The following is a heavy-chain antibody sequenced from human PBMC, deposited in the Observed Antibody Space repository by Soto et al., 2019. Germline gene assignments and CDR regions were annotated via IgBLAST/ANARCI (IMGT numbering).Heavy chain of an antibody. CDR2: IIPTFGTA. V-gene: IGHV1-69*01. CDR3: ARPRSRYDSSGYYYSY. CDR1: GGTFSSYA. J-gene: IGHJ4*02. Sequence: QVQLEQSGAEVKKPGSSVKVSCKASGGTFSSYAISWVRQAPGQGLEWMGGIIPTFGTANYAQKFQGRVTITADESTSTAYMELSSLRSEDTAVYYCARPRSRYDSSGYYYSYWGQGTLVTVSS. D-gene: IGHD3-22*01.